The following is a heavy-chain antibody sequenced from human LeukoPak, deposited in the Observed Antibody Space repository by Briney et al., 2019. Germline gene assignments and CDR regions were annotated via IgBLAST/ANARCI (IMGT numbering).Heavy chain of an antibody. J-gene: IGHJ3*02. CDR3: ARDFGLRLEDSQEDI. V-gene: IGHV4-39*07. CDR2: IYYSGST. D-gene: IGHD3/OR15-3a*01. Sequence: SETLSLTCTVSGGSISSSSYYWGWIRQPPGKGLEWIGSIYYSGSTYYNPSLKSRVTISVDTSKNQFSLKLSSVTAADTAVYYCARDFGLRLEDSQEDIWGQGTMVTVSS. CDR1: GGSISSSSYY.